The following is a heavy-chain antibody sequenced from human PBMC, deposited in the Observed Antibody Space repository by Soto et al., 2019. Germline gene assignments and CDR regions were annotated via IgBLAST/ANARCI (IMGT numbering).Heavy chain of an antibody. Sequence: RALTCTVSGGSISSYYWSWIRQPPGKGLEWIGYIYYSGSTNYNPSLESRVTISVDTSKNQFSLKLSSVTAADTAVYYCARGPDTGYSSFDPWGQGTLVTVSS. V-gene: IGHV4-59*01. CDR2: IYYSGST. CDR1: GGSISSYY. D-gene: IGHD6-19*01. J-gene: IGHJ5*02. CDR3: ARGPDTGYSSFDP.